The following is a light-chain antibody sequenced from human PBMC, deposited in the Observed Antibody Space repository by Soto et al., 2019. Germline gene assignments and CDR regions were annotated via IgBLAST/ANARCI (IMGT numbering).Light chain of an antibody. CDR1: QNIGTY. V-gene: IGKV3-11*01. CDR2: ATC. J-gene: IGKJ1*01. Sequence: EIVLTQSPATLSLSPGDRATLSCRASQNIGTYLHWFQQKPGQPPRHLIYATCTRVTGIPERFNGCGSGSDFSFAISWLGPEDCGFYYCQKRDYLKATFGQGTQVEIK. CDR3: QKRDYLKAT.